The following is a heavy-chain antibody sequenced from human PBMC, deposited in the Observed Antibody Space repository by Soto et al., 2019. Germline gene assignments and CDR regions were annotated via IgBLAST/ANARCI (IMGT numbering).Heavy chain of an antibody. CDR1: GFTFSTYG. Sequence: QVQLVESGGGMVQPGTSLRLSCAASGFTFSTYGMHWVRQAPGKGLEWVAVVSDDGRRKYHADSVKDRFTISKDNSKNTLYLQMNGLRGEDTAMYDCAKGLFDYSSSSLQKNYLDHWGQGTLVTVSS. D-gene: IGHD6-6*01. CDR3: AKGLFDYSSSSLQKNYLDH. J-gene: IGHJ4*02. V-gene: IGHV3-30*18. CDR2: VSDDGRRK.